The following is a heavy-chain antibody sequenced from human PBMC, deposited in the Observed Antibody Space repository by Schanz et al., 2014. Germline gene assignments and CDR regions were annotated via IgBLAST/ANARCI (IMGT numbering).Heavy chain of an antibody. CDR2: ISFDGRNT. J-gene: IGHJ6*03. V-gene: IGHV3-30*03. Sequence: VQLLESGGGLVQPGGSLRLSCAASGITLSGYGLHWVRQAPGKGLEWVGFISFDGRNTGYAHSVKGRFTISRDNSKNTVNLQMNSLRAEDTAVYYCVREENYPSFLGYYYYMDVWGKGTSVTVSS. CDR1: GITLSGYG. CDR3: VREENYPSFLGYYYYMDV. D-gene: IGHD3-10*01.